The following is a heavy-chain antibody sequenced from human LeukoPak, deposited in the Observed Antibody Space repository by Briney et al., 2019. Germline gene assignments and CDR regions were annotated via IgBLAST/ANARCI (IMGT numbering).Heavy chain of an antibody. CDR2: MNPNNGNS. CDR3: AREGTVTTYFWFDP. V-gene: IGHV1-8*01. CDR1: GYTFTSYD. J-gene: IGHJ5*02. Sequence: ASVKVSCKASGYTFTSYDINWVRQATGQGLEWMGWMNPNNGNSGYAQKFQGRVTITADKSTSTAYMELSSLRSEDTAVYYCAREGTVTTYFWFDPWGQGTLVTVSS. D-gene: IGHD4-11*01.